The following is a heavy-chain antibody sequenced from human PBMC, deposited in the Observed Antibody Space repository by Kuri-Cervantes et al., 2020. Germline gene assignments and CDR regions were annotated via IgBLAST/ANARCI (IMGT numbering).Heavy chain of an antibody. V-gene: IGHV3-9*01. CDR1: GFTFDDYA. CDR2: ISWNSGSI. D-gene: IGHD5-24*01. Sequence: GGSLRLSCAASGFTFDDYAMHWVRQAPGKGLEWVSGISWNSGSIGYADSVKGRFTISRDNAKNSLYLQMNSLRAEDTAVYYCARAWRSRIAFDIWGQGTKVTVSS. J-gene: IGHJ3*02. CDR3: ARAWRSRIAFDI.